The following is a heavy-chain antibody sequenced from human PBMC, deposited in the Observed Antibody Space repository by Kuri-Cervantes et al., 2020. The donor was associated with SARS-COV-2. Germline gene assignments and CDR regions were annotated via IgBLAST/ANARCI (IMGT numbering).Heavy chain of an antibody. V-gene: IGHV3-48*02. D-gene: IGHD1-26*01. CDR3: ARGNIGGKGIYYYYYGMDV. Sequence: GGSLRLSCAASGFTFSSYSMNWVRQAPGKGLEWVSYISSSSSTIYYAGSVKGRFTISSDNVKNSLYLQMKSLRDEDTAVYYCARGNIGGKGIYYYYYGMDVWCQGTTVTVSS. CDR2: ISSSSSTI. CDR1: GFTFSSYS. J-gene: IGHJ6*02.